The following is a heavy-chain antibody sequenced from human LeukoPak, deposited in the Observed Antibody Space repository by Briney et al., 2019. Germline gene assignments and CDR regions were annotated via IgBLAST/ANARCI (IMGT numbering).Heavy chain of an antibody. D-gene: IGHD3-10*01. V-gene: IGHV4-59*01. Sequence: PSETLSLTCTVSGGSISSYYWSWIRQPPGKGLEWIGYLFYSGNANSNPSLNSRVTISADTSKNQFSPRLNSVTAADTAVYYCGRVRAGNSGSPEYFEDWGQGTLVTVSS. CDR1: GGSISSYY. CDR3: GRVRAGNSGSPEYFED. J-gene: IGHJ1*01. CDR2: LFYSGNA.